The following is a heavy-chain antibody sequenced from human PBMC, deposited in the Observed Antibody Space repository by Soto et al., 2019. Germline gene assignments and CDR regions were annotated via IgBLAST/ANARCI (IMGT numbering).Heavy chain of an antibody. D-gene: IGHD4-17*01. CDR1: GGTFSSYT. J-gene: IGHJ4*02. Sequence: SVKVSCKASGGTFSSYTISWVRQAHGLRLEWMGRIIPILGIAIYAHKFQGRVTITADKSTSTANMELSSLITEDTAVYYCARDGSVTYSWSQGSLVTVSS. CDR3: ARDGSVTYS. CDR2: IIPILGIA. V-gene: IGHV1-69*04.